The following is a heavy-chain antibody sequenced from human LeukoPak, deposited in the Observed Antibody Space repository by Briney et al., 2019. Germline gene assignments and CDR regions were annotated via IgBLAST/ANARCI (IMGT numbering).Heavy chain of an antibody. V-gene: IGHV1-2*06. CDR2: INPNSGGT. D-gene: IGHD3-9*01. Sequence: ASVKVSCKASGYTFTGYYMHWVRQAPGQGLEWMGRINPNSGGTNYAQKFQGRVTMTRDTSISTAYMELSRLRSDDTAVYYCARSYDILTGLDYWGQGTQVTVSS. CDR1: GYTFTGYY. J-gene: IGHJ4*02. CDR3: ARSYDILTGLDY.